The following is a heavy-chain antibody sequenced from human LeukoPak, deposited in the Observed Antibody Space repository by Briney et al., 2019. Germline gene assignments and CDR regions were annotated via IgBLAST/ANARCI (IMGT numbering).Heavy chain of an antibody. CDR2: ISGSGGST. J-gene: IGHJ4*02. V-gene: IGHV3-23*01. CDR3: AKDLCSGGSCYSGWDY. CDR1: GFTFSSYA. D-gene: IGHD2-15*01. Sequence: PGGSLRLSCAASGFTFSSYAMSWVRQAPGKGLEWVSAISGSGGSTYYADSVKGRFTISRDNSKNTLYLQMNSLRAEDTAVYYCAKDLCSGGSCYSGWDYWGQGTLVTASS.